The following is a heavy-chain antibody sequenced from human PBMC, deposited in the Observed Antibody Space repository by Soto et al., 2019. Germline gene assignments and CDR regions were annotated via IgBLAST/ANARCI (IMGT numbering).Heavy chain of an antibody. V-gene: IGHV3-33*01. J-gene: IGHJ3*02. CDR1: GFTFSDYG. CDR2: IWYDGNNK. Sequence: QVQLVESGGGVVQPGRSLRLSCAASGFTFSDYGMHWVRQAPGKGLEWVAVIWYDGNNKYYTDSVKGRFTISRDNSKNTLYLQMNSLRAEDTAVYYCAREADHTDAFDIWGQGTMVTVSS. D-gene: IGHD5-18*01. CDR3: AREADHTDAFDI.